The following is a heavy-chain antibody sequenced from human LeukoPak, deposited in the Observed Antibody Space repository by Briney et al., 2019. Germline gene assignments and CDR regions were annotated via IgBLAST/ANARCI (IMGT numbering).Heavy chain of an antibody. J-gene: IGHJ4*02. CDR2: ISAYNGNT. CDR1: GYTFTSYG. D-gene: IGHD2-2*02. Sequence: ASVKVSCKASGYTFTSYGISWVRQAPGQGLEWMGWISAYNGNTNYAQKLQGRVTMTTDTSTSTAYMELRSLRSDDTAVYYCARICKVNHCSSTSCYTQYYFDYWGQGTLVTVSS. V-gene: IGHV1-18*01. CDR3: ARICKVNHCSSTSCYTQYYFDY.